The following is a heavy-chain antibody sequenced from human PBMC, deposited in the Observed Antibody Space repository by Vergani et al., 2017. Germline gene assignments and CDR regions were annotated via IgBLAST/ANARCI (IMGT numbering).Heavy chain of an antibody. V-gene: IGHV4-59*01. CDR2: IYHSGST. CDR1: GGSMSGYY. CDR3: GRVADFYGLGSRLLDL. Sequence: QVRLQESGPGLVKPSETLSLTCSVSGGSMSGYYWRWFRQRPGKELELIGYIYHSGSTNYNPSLVTRVTISGDTSKNQFSLKLNSVTAAATAVYYCGRVADFYGLGSRLLDLWGQGILVTVSS. J-gene: IGHJ5*02. D-gene: IGHD3-10*01.